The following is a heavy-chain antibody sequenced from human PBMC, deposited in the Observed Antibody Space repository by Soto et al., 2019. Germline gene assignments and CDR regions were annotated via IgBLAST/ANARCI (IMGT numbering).Heavy chain of an antibody. CDR3: AKGTTVTTVFNWFDP. CDR2: ISGSGGST. D-gene: IGHD4-17*01. Sequence: VSLRLSCAASGFTFSSFAMSWVRQPPGKGLDWVSAISGSGGSTYYADSVKGRFTISRDNSKNTLYLQMNSLRAEDTAVYYCAKGTTVTTVFNWFDPWGQGTLVTVSS. J-gene: IGHJ5*02. CDR1: GFTFSSFA. V-gene: IGHV3-23*01.